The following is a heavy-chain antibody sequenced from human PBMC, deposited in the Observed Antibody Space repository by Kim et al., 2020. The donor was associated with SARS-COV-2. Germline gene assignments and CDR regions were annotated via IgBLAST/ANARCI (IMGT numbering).Heavy chain of an antibody. Sequence: GGSLRLSCAASGFTFSSYGMHWVRQAPGKGLEWVAVIWYDGSNKYYADSVKGRFTISRDNSKNTLYLQMNSLRAEDTAVYYCARDLEMRYSSSSRVWGLEYYYYGMDVWGQGTTVTVSS. D-gene: IGHD6-6*01. V-gene: IGHV3-33*01. CDR3: ARDLEMRYSSSSRVWGLEYYYYGMDV. CDR1: GFTFSSYG. J-gene: IGHJ6*02. CDR2: IWYDGSNK.